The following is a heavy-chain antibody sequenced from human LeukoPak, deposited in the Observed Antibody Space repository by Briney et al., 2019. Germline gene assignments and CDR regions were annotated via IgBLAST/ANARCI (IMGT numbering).Heavy chain of an antibody. CDR3: ARGLFLSGYLDAFDI. J-gene: IGHJ3*02. D-gene: IGHD3-22*01. CDR2: IYSDGRT. Sequence: GESLRLSCAASGFSFTTYWMSWVRQAPGKGLEWVSLIYSDGRTYYADSVKGRCTISRDGSKNTLYLQMNSLRVEDTAVYYCARGLFLSGYLDAFDIWGQGTVVTVSS. CDR1: GFSFTTYW. V-gene: IGHV3-53*01.